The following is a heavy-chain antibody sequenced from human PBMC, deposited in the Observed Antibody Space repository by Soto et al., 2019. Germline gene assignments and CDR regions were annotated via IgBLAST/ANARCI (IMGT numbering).Heavy chain of an antibody. Sequence: QVQLVESGGGVVQPGGSLRLSCAASGFTFTTYAMHWVRQAPGEGLEWVAIISDDGGEKYYADSVKGRFTISRDNSKNTRFLQMDSLRAEDTALFYCARSGGTSAPASRYFEYWGQGTLVTVSS. J-gene: IGHJ4*02. D-gene: IGHD2-2*01. CDR3: ARSGGTSAPASRYFEY. CDR2: ISDDGGEK. V-gene: IGHV3-30-3*01. CDR1: GFTFTTYA.